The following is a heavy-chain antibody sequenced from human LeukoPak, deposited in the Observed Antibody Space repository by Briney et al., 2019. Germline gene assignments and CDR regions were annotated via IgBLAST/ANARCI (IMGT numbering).Heavy chain of an antibody. D-gene: IGHD2-21*01. CDR1: GFTFTSSA. Sequence: TSMKVSCKASGFTFTSSAIQWVRQARGQRLEWIGWIVVGSGNTKYAQKFQGRVTITRDMSTSTAYMELNSLRSEDSAVYYCAADVIPGPKGFDPWGQGTLVTVSS. CDR2: IVVGSGNT. CDR3: AADVIPGPKGFDP. V-gene: IGHV1-58*02. J-gene: IGHJ5*02.